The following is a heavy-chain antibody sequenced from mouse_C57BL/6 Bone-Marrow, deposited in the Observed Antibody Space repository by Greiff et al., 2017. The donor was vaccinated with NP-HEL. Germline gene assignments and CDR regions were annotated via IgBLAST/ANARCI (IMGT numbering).Heavy chain of an antibody. J-gene: IGHJ1*03. CDR2: IYPGGGYT. Sequence: VQLQQSGAELVRPGTSVKMSCKASGYTFTNYWIGWAKQRPGHGLEWIGDIYPGGGYTNYNEKFKGKATLTADKSSSTAYMQFSSLTSEDSAIYYCARGGYYSNYVGYFDVWGTGTTVTVSS. D-gene: IGHD2-5*01. CDR3: ARGGYYSNYVGYFDV. CDR1: GYTFTNYW. V-gene: IGHV1-63*01.